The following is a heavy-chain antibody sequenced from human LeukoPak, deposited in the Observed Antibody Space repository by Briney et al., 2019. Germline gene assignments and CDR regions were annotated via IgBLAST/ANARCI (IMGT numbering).Heavy chain of an antibody. D-gene: IGHD6-19*01. CDR3: AREKWLVRWFDP. Sequence: SQTLSLTCTVSGGSISSGDYYWSWIRQPPGKGLEWIGYIYYSGSTCYNPSLKSRVTISVDTSKNQFSLKLSSVTAADTAVYYCAREKWLVRWFDPWGQGTLVTVSS. CDR2: IYYSGST. J-gene: IGHJ5*02. CDR1: GGSISSGDYY. V-gene: IGHV4-30-4*01.